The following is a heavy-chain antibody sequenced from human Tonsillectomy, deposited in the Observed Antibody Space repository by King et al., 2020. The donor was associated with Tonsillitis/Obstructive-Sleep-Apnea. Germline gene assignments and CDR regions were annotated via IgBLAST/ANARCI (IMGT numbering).Heavy chain of an antibody. Sequence: VQLVESGGGLDKPGGSLRLSCAASGFTFSSYSMNWVRQAPGKGLEWVSSISSSSSYTYYADSVKGRFTISRDNAKNSLYLQMNSLRAEDTAVYYCARQGGEDAFDIWGQGTMVTVSS. V-gene: IGHV3-21*01. J-gene: IGHJ3*02. CDR2: ISSSSSYT. CDR3: ARQGGEDAFDI. D-gene: IGHD3-16*01. CDR1: GFTFSSYS.